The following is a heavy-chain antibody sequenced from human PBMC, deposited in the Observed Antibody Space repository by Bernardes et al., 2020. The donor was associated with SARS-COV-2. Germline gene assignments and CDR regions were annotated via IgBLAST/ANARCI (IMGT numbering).Heavy chain of an antibody. J-gene: IGHJ6*02. CDR2: ISATGGGT. CDR3: AKEAYSGYLETYYFYYGMDV. V-gene: IGHV3-23*01. D-gene: IGHD5-12*01. Sequence: SLRLSCAASGFPFTNYAMTWVRQSPGKGLEWVSSISATGGGTYYADSVQGRFTVSRDYSTNTLYLQMDSLRAEDTAIYYCAKEAYSGYLETYYFYYGMDVWGQGTTVTVSS. CDR1: GFPFTNYA.